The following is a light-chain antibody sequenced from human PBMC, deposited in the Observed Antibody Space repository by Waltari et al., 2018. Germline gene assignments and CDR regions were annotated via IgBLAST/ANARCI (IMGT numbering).Light chain of an antibody. CDR2: YVG. J-gene: IGLJ2*01. CDR1: TGPLTVTHY. Sequence: QDVVTQEPSVTVSAGGPVTLTCASTTGPLTVTHYPHWFQQKPGQAPKTMIYYVGNKHSWTPARFSASLIGGKAALTLSGAQFEDEADYYCLLSFSGTVVFGGGTRLTVL. CDR3: LLSFSGTVV. V-gene: IGLV7-46*01.